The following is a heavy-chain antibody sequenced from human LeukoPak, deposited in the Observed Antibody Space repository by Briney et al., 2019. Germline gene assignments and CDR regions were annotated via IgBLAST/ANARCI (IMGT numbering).Heavy chain of an antibody. D-gene: IGHD2-2*01. CDR3: ARDRSSTIHRGGVFDY. Sequence: GGSLRLPCAASGFTFSSYAMHWVRQAPGKGLEWVAVISYDGSNKYYADSVKGRFTISRDNSKNTLYLQMNSLRAEDTAVYYCARDRSSTIHRGGVFDYWGQGTLVTVSS. CDR2: ISYDGSNK. CDR1: GFTFSSYA. V-gene: IGHV3-30-3*01. J-gene: IGHJ4*02.